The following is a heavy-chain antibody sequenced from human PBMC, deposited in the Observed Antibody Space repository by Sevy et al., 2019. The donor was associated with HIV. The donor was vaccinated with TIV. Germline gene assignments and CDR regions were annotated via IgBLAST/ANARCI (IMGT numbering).Heavy chain of an antibody. V-gene: IGHV3-21*06. J-gene: IGHJ6*02. CDR3: ARDRGVPRTRGSYQYGMDV. CDR1: GFPFSSYD. D-gene: IGHD3-16*01. Sequence: GGSLRLSCTASGFPFSSYDMNWVRQAPGQGLEWISSISSSSNFVYQADSVKGRFTISRDNAKNSLFLQMNSLTVEDTAVYYCARDRGVPRTRGSYQYGMDVWGQWTTVTDSS. CDR2: ISSSSNFV.